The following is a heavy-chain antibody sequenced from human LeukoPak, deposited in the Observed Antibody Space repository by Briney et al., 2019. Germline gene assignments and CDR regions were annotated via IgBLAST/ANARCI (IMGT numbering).Heavy chain of an antibody. V-gene: IGHV1-46*01. CDR3: ARDYCGGDCFPDY. J-gene: IGHJ4*02. Sequence: ASVKVSCKASGYIFTSYYMHWVRQAPGQGLEWMGIIKPSGGSTSYAQKFQGRVTMTGDTSISTAYMELSRLRSDDTAVYYCARDYCGGDCFPDYWGQGTLVTVSS. CDR1: GYIFTSYY. D-gene: IGHD2-21*02. CDR2: IKPSGGST.